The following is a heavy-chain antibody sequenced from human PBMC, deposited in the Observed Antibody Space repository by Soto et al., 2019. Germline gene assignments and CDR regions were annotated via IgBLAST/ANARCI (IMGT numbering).Heavy chain of an antibody. J-gene: IGHJ5*02. D-gene: IGHD6-13*01. Sequence: PSETLSLTCTVSGGSISSYYWSWIRQPPGKGLEWIGYIYYSGSTNYNPSLKSRVTISVDTSKNQFSLKLSSVTAADTAVYYCSRWKLAAGTGGFGPCGQGTLVT. V-gene: IGHV4-59*08. CDR2: IYYSGST. CDR1: GGSISSYY. CDR3: SRWKLAAGTGGFGP.